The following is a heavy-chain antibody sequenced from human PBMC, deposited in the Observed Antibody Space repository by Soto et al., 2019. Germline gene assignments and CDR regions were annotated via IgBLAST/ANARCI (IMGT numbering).Heavy chain of an antibody. CDR2: IIPIFGTA. CDR1: GGTFSSYA. D-gene: IGHD3-16*01. Sequence: ASVKVSCKASGGTFSSYAISWVRQAPGQGLEWMGGIIPIFGTANYAQKFQGRVTITADESTSTAYMELSSLRSEDTAVYYCARSGDMRDLGPRKGNWFDPWGQGTLVTVSS. CDR3: ARSGDMRDLGPRKGNWFDP. J-gene: IGHJ5*02. V-gene: IGHV1-69*13.